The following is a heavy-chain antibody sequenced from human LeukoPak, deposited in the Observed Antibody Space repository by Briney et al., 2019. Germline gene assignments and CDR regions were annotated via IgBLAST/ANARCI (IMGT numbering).Heavy chain of an antibody. CDR2: IYSGGST. Sequence: GGSLRLSCAASGFRFSSYSMNWVRQAPGKGLEWVSVIYSGGSTYYADSVKGRFTISRDNSKNTLYLQMNSLRAEDTAVYYCARDTVRRHFGPSVYWGQGTLVTVSS. D-gene: IGHD3/OR15-3a*01. CDR1: GFRFSSYS. CDR3: ARDTVRRHFGPSVY. V-gene: IGHV3-66*01. J-gene: IGHJ4*02.